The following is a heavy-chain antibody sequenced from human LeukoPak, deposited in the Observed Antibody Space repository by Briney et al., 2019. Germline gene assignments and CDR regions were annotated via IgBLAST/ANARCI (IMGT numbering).Heavy chain of an antibody. Sequence: ASVKVSCKASGYTLTIHYMYWVRQAPGQGLEWMGIINPSGGSTSYAQKFQGRVTMTRGTSTSTAYMELSSLRSEDTAVYYCANLGSYPFDYWGQGTLVTVSS. CDR3: ANLGSYPFDY. J-gene: IGHJ4*02. D-gene: IGHD1-26*01. CDR1: GYTLTIHY. V-gene: IGHV1-46*01. CDR2: INPSGGST.